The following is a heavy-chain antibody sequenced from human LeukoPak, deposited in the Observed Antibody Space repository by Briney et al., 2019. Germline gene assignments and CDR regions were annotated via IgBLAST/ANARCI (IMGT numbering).Heavy chain of an antibody. J-gene: IGHJ4*02. D-gene: IGHD2-2*01. Sequence: ASVKVSCKASGYTFTGYYMHWVRQAPGQGLEWMGWINPNSGGTNYAQKFQGRVTMTRDTSISTAYMELSRLRSDDTAVYYCARDVGEYCSSTNCYASHYWGQGTLVTVSS. CDR1: GYTFTGYY. V-gene: IGHV1-2*02. CDR3: ARDVGEYCSSTNCYASHY. CDR2: INPNSGGT.